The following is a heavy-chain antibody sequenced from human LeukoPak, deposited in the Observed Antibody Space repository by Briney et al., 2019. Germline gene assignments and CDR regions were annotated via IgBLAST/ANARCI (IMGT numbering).Heavy chain of an antibody. J-gene: IGHJ4*02. V-gene: IGHV3-23*01. Sequence: AGSLRLSCVASGSTFSSYAMSWVRQPPGKGLEWVSAISCSGGSTYYADSVKGRLTISRDNSKNTLYLQMNSLRAEDTAVYYCASPLVPQGRYWGQGTLVTVSS. CDR2: ISCSGGST. CDR3: ASPLVPQGRY. CDR1: GSTFSSYA. D-gene: IGHD3-10*01.